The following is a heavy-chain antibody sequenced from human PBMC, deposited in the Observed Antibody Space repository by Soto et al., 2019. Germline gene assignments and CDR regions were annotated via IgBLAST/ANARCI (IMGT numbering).Heavy chain of an antibody. CDR2: ISTSGSTI. J-gene: IGHJ4*02. D-gene: IGHD2-8*02. Sequence: GGSLRLSCATSGFTFSAFGMNWVRQAPGKGLEWVSYISTSGSTIFYADSVRGRFTISRDNARNLLYLQMNNLRVEDTAIYYCATDTYCPATCYRGHGNWGQGTLVTVSS. V-gene: IGHV3-48*04. CDR1: GFTFSAFG. CDR3: ATDTYCPATCYRGHGN.